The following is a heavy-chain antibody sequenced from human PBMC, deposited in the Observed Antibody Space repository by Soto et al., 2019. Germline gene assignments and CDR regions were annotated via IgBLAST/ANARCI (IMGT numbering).Heavy chain of an antibody. J-gene: IGHJ3*02. V-gene: IGHV1-2*02. CDR3: ARVLGYASSWWRHSAFDI. CDR1: GYTFTGHY. Sequence: ASVKVSCKASGYTFTGHYIHWVRQAPEQGPEWMGEIGPESGATRYAQRFQGRVTMTTDTSTSTAYMELRSLTSDDTAVYYCARVLGYASSWWRHSAFDIWGQGTMVTVSS. CDR2: IGPESGAT. D-gene: IGHD6-13*01.